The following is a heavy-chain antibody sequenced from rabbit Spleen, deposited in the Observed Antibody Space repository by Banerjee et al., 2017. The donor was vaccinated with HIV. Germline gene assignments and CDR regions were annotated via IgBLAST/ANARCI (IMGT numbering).Heavy chain of an antibody. CDR2: IDTNYGDT. D-gene: IGHD8-1*01. J-gene: IGHJ4*01. V-gene: IGHV1S40*01. CDR3: ARDGAGSSYFNL. CDR1: GFSFTSNYY. Sequence: QSLEESGGDLVKPGASLTLTCTASGFSFTSNYYMCWVRQAPGKGLEWVACIDTNYGDTDYANWPKGRFTISKTSSTTVTLQMTSLTSADTATYFCARDGAGSSYFNLWRPGTLVPFS.